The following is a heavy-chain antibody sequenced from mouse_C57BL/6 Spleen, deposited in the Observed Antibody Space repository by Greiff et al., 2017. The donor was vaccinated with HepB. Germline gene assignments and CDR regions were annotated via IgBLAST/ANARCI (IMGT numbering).Heavy chain of an antibody. CDR1: GYTFTSYG. CDR3: ARSERGLAYAMDY. Sequence: QVQLKESGAELARPGASVKLSCKASGYTFTSYGISWVKQSTGQGLEWIGEIYPRSGNTYYNEKFKGKATLTADKSSSTAYMELRSLTSEDSAVYLCARSERGLAYAMDYWGQGTSVTVSS. D-gene: IGHD3-2*02. CDR2: IYPRSGNT. V-gene: IGHV1-81*01. J-gene: IGHJ4*01.